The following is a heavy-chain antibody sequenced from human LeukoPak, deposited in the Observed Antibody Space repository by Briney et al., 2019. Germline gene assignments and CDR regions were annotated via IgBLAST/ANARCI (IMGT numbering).Heavy chain of an antibody. D-gene: IGHD3-3*01. Sequence: GGSLRLSCAASGFTFSNAWMSWVRQAPGKGLEWVGRIKSKTDGGTTDYAAPVKGRFTISRDDSKNTLYLQMNSLKTEDTAVYYCTTGLSRTIFGVVIDYWGQGTLVTVSS. CDR1: GFTFSNAW. CDR2: IKSKTDGGTT. V-gene: IGHV3-15*01. CDR3: TTGLSRTIFGVVIDY. J-gene: IGHJ4*02.